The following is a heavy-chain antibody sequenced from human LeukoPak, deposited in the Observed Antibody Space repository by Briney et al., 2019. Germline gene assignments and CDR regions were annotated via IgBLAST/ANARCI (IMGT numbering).Heavy chain of an antibody. CDR2: TYTGGST. CDR3: ARDFQY. V-gene: IGHV3-53*01. CDR1: GFTVSDNY. Sequence: GGSLRLSCAASGFTVSDNYMNWVRQAPGKGLEWVSVTYTGGSTYYADSVKGRFTISRDNSNNTLYLHMTSLRAEDTAVYFCARDFQYWGQGTLVTVSS. J-gene: IGHJ1*01.